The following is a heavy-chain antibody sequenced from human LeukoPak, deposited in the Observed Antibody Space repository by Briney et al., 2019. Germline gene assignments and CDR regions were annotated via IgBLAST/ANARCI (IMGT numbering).Heavy chain of an antibody. J-gene: IGHJ6*04. V-gene: IGHV4-34*01. CDR2: INHSGST. D-gene: IGHD2-15*01. CDR1: GGSFSGYY. Sequence: SETLSLTCAVYGGSFSGYYWSWIRQPPGKGLEWIGEINHSGSTNYNPSLKSRVTISVDTSKNQFSLKLSSVTAADTAVYYCARGRYGYCSGGSCDSRGDDYYGMDVWGKGTTVTVSS. CDR3: ARGRYGYCSGGSCDSRGDDYYGMDV.